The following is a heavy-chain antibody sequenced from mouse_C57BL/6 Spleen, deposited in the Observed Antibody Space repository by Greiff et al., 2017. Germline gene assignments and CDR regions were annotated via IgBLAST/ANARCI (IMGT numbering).Heavy chain of an antibody. D-gene: IGHD4-1*01. V-gene: IGHV5-4*01. CDR2: ISDGGSYT. CDR1: GFTFSSYA. CDR3: ARDPNWIDY. J-gene: IGHJ2*01. Sequence: EVKVVESGGGLVKPGGSLKLSCAASGFTFSSYAMSWVRQTPEKRLEWVATISDGGSYTYYPDNVKGRFTISRDNAKNNLYLQMSHLKSEDTAMYYCARDPNWIDYWGQGTTLTVSS.